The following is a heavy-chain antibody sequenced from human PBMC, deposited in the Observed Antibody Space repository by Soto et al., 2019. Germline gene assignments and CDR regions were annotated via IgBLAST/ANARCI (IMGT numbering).Heavy chain of an antibody. D-gene: IGHD3-22*01. V-gene: IGHV4-34*01. CDR2: INHSGST. CDR3: ERHSTWLLLSDY. Sequence: PSETLSLTCAVYGGSFSGYYWTWIRQPPGTGLEWIGEINHSGSTNYNPSLKSRVTISVDTSKNQFSLKLGSVTASDTAVYFCERHSTWLLLSDYWGQGTLVTVSS. J-gene: IGHJ4*02. CDR1: GGSFSGYY.